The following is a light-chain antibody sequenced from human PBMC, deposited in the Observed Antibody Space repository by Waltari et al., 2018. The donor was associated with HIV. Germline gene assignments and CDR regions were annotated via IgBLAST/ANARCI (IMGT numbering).Light chain of an antibody. J-gene: IGLJ3*02. CDR3: SSFAGSNNLGV. CDR2: EVS. CDR1: SRDIGGCNY. Sequence: QSALTQPPSASGSHGQSVTISCTGTSRDIGGCNYVSWYQQHPGKAPKLMIYEVSKRPSGVPDRFSGSKSGNTASLTVSGLQAEDEADYYCSSFAGSNNLGVFGGGTKLTVL. V-gene: IGLV2-8*01.